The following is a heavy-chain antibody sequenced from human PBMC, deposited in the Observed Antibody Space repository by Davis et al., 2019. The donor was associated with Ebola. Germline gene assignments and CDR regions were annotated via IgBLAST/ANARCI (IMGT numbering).Heavy chain of an antibody. CDR3: ARGGAGTLRILEWSSNFDY. CDR1: GFTFSSYS. D-gene: IGHD3-3*01. V-gene: IGHV3-21*01. Sequence: GESLKISCAASGFTFSSYSMNWVRQAPGKGLEWVSSISSSSSYIYYADSVKGRFTISRDNSKNTLYLQMNSLKAEDTAVYYCARGGAGTLRILEWSSNFDYWGQGTLVTVSS. CDR2: ISSSSSYI. J-gene: IGHJ4*02.